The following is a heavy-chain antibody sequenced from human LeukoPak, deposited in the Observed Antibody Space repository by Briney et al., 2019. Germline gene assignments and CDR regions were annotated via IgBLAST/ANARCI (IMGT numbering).Heavy chain of an antibody. CDR1: GYTFTSYG. CDR2: ISAYNGNT. V-gene: IGHV1-18*01. D-gene: IGHD2-2*01. CDR3: AREGSHCSSTSCYFVP. Sequence: ASVKVSCKASGYTFTSYGISWVRQAPGQGLEWMGWISAYNGNTNYAQKLQGRVTMTTDTSTSIAYMELRSLRSDDTAVYYCAREGSHCSSTSCYFVPWGQGTLVTVSS. J-gene: IGHJ5*02.